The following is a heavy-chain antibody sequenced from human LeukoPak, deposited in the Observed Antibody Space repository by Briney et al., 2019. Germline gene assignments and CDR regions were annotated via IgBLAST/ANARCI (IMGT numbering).Heavy chain of an antibody. CDR1: GGSISSSSYY. V-gene: IGHV4-39*07. CDR3: ARDSGQLKPFDY. CDR2: IYYSGST. Sequence: SETLSLTCTVSGGSISSSSYYWGWIRQPPGKGLEGIGSIYYSGSTYYNPSLKSRVTISVDTSKNQFSLKLSSVTAADTAVYYCARDSGQLKPFDYWGQGTLVTVSS. D-gene: IGHD1-1*01. J-gene: IGHJ4*02.